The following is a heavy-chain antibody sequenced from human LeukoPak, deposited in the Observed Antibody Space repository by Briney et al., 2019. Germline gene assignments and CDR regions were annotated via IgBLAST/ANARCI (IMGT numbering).Heavy chain of an antibody. D-gene: IGHD5-18*01. Sequence: GASVKVSCKASGYTFTGYYMHWVRQAPGQGLEWMGRINPNSGGTNYAQKFQGRVTMTRDTSISTAYMELSRLRSDDTAVYYCARAGIQLWPTGDYYYYYGMDVWGQGTTVTVSS. J-gene: IGHJ6*02. CDR2: INPNSGGT. V-gene: IGHV1-2*06. CDR3: ARAGIQLWPTGDYYYYYGMDV. CDR1: GYTFTGYY.